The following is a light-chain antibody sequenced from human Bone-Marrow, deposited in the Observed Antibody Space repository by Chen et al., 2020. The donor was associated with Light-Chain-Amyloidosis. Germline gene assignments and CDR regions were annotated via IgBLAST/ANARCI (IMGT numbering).Light chain of an antibody. CDR2: EVT. CDR1: SSDVGGDTH. Sequence: QSALSQPAAVSGSPGQSITISCTGTSSDVGGDTHVSWYQQHPDKAPKLMISEVTNRPSWVPDRFSGSKSDNTASLTISGLQTEDEADYFCSSYTITNTLVFGSGTRVTVL. V-gene: IGLV2-14*01. J-gene: IGLJ1*01. CDR3: SSYTITNTLV.